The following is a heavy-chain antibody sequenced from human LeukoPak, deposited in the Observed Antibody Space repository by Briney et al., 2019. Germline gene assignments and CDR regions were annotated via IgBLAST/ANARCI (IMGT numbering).Heavy chain of an antibody. V-gene: IGHV3-48*01. CDR2: ISSSSSTI. D-gene: IGHD4-17*01. CDR3: AKRSVTAYFFDY. J-gene: IGHJ4*02. Sequence: GGSLRLSCAASGFTFSRYSMNWGRQAPGKGLEWLSYISSSSSTIYYADSVKGRFTISRDNAKNSLYLQMNSLRAEDTAVYYCAKRSVTAYFFDYWGQGTLVTVSS. CDR1: GFTFSRYS.